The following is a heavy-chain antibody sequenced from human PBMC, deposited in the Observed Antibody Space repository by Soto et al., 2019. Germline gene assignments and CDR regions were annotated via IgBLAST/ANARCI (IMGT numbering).Heavy chain of an antibody. Sequence: GGSPGLSCVGSGFIFSNYGMHWVRQAPGKGLEWVAFISYDGSDILYADSVKGRFTISRDNSKSTLFLHMNRPTAEDTAIYFCAIVRVAASSLDHWGPGTLVTVSS. V-gene: IGHV3-30*03. J-gene: IGHJ4*02. CDR2: ISYDGSDI. CDR3: AIVRVAASSLDH. D-gene: IGHD3-10*02. CDR1: GFIFSNYG.